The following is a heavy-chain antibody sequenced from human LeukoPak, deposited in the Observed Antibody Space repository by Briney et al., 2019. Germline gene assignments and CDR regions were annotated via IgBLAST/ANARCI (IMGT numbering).Heavy chain of an antibody. J-gene: IGHJ5*02. CDR3: ARGFDGVAGWFDP. CDR2: IYYRGST. V-gene: IGHV4-59*01. D-gene: IGHD3-9*01. Sequence: EPSETLSLTCTVSGGSISSYYWSWIRQPPGKGLEWIGYIYYRGSTKYNPSLKSRVTISVDTSKNQFSLKLSSVIAADTAVYYCARGFDGVAGWFDPWGQGTLVTVSS. CDR1: GGSISSYY.